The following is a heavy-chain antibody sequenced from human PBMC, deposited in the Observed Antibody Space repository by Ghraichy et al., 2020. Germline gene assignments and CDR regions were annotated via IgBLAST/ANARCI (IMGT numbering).Heavy chain of an antibody. CDR2: INPNSGGT. D-gene: IGHD3-3*01. Sequence: ASVKVSCKASGYTFTNYYVHWVRQAPGQGLVWMAWINPNSGGTNYAQKLQGRVTVTRDTSISTVYMDLNSLRSDDTAVYYCARGSEFLEFLSVWGQGTTVTVAS. CDR1: GYTFTNYY. CDR3: ARGSEFLEFLSV. J-gene: IGHJ6*02. V-gene: IGHV1-2*02.